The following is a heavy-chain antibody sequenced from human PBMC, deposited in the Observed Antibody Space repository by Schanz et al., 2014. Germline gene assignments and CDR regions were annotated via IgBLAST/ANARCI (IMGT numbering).Heavy chain of an antibody. Sequence: QVQLVESGGGVVQPGRSLRLSCSASGFTLSSYGMHWVRQAPGKGLEWVAQISHDGHRDFYADSVKGRFTVSRDNNWKTLSLQMNSLRSDDTAIYHCARENSSGYSPAVTYYIDVWGKGTTVTVSS. V-gene: IGHV3-30*19. J-gene: IGHJ6*03. D-gene: IGHD3-22*01. CDR1: GFTLSSYG. CDR3: ARENSSGYSPAVTYYIDV. CDR2: ISHDGHRD.